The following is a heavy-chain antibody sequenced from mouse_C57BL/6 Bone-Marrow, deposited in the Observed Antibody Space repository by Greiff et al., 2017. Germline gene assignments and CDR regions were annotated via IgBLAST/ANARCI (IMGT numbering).Heavy chain of an antibody. V-gene: IGHV1-55*01. Sequence: QVQLQQPGAELVKPGASVKMSCKASGYTFTSYWITWVKQRPGQGLEWIGDIYPGSGSTNYNEKFKSKATLTVDTSSSTAYMQLSSLTSEDSAVYYGARGSEPLLLRDYWGQGTTLTVSS. CDR2: IYPGSGST. D-gene: IGHD1-1*01. J-gene: IGHJ2*01. CDR1: GYTFTSYW. CDR3: ARGSEPLLLRDY.